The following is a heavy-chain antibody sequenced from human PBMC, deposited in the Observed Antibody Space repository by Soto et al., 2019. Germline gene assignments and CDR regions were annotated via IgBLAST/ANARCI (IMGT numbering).Heavy chain of an antibody. CDR3: AGLMITFGGVIVYPIDY. CDR2: IYYSGST. D-gene: IGHD3-16*02. Sequence: SETLSLTCTGSGGSISSSSYYWGWIRQPPGKGLEWIGSIYYSGSTYYNPSLKSRVTISVDTSKNQFSLKLSSVTAADTAVYYCAGLMITFGGVIVYPIDYWGQGTLVTVSS. CDR1: GGSISSSSYY. J-gene: IGHJ4*02. V-gene: IGHV4-39*01.